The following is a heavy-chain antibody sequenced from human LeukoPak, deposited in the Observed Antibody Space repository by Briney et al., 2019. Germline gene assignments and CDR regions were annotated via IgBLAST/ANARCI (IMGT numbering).Heavy chain of an antibody. V-gene: IGHV1-8*01. D-gene: IGHD3-22*01. CDR3: ARGVGPYYDSSGYHGGYYFDY. Sequence: ASVNVSCKASGYTFTSYDINWVRQDTGQGLEWMGWMNPNSGNTGYAQKFQGRVTMTRNTSISTAYMELSSLRSEDTAVCYCARGVGPYYDSSGYHGGYYFDYWGQGTLVTVSS. J-gene: IGHJ4*02. CDR1: GYTFTSYD. CDR2: MNPNSGNT.